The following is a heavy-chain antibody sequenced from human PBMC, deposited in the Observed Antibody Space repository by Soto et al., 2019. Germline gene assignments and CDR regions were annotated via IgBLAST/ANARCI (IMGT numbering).Heavy chain of an antibody. CDR3: ATGYSSGWYIVDY. Sequence: SETLSLTCAVYGGSFSGYYWSWIRQPPGKGLEWIGEINHSGSTNFNPSLKSRVTISVDTSKNQFSLKLSSVTAADTAVYYCATGYSSGWYIVDYWGQGTLVTVSS. CDR2: INHSGST. V-gene: IGHV4-34*01. CDR1: GGSFSGYY. D-gene: IGHD6-19*01. J-gene: IGHJ4*02.